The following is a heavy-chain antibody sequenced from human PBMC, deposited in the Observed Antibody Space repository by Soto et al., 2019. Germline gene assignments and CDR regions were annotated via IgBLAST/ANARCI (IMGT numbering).Heavy chain of an antibody. Sequence: QVQLVQSGAEVKKPGSSVKVSCKASGGTFSSYAISWVRQAPGQGLEWMGGIIPIFGTANYAQKFQGRVTITADESTSTAYMELSSLRSEDTVVYYCASEGDYYDSSGYRLGFDYWGQGTLVTVSS. CDR2: IIPIFGTA. J-gene: IGHJ4*02. V-gene: IGHV1-69*12. CDR3: ASEGDYYDSSGYRLGFDY. CDR1: GGTFSSYA. D-gene: IGHD3-22*01.